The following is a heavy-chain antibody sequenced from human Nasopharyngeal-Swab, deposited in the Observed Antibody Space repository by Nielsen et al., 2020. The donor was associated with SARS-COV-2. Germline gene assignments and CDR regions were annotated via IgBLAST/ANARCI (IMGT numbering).Heavy chain of an antibody. CDR3: TTDFYFDY. Sequence: GESLKISCAASGFTFSGSAMHWVRQASGKGLEWLGRIGDKGHNYATTYGASVKGRFTISRDDSKNTAFLQMDSLKTEDTALYYCTTDFYFDYWGQGTLVTVSS. J-gene: IGHJ4*02. V-gene: IGHV3-73*01. CDR1: GFTFSGSA. CDR2: IGDKGHNYAT.